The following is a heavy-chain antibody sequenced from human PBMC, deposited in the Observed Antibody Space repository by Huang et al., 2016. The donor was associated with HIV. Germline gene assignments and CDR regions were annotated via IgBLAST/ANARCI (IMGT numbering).Heavy chain of an antibody. CDR1: GFTFGTYG. J-gene: IGHJ4*02. Sequence: QVQLVESGGGVVQPGGSLRLSCAASGFTFGTYGMHWVRQAPGKGLEWVATISYDGRIKKDADSLKGRFTISRENSRNMLFLQISSLRDDDTAVYYCAKDRWNLNLMFLFDYWGQGTLISVSS. D-gene: IGHD1-7*01. CDR3: AKDRWNLNLMFLFDY. V-gene: IGHV3-30*18. CDR2: ISYDGRIK.